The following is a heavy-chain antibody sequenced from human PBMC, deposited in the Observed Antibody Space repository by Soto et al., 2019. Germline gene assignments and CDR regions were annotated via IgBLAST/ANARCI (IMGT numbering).Heavy chain of an antibody. CDR2: IRSKAYGGTT. D-gene: IGHD3-9*01. Sequence: DVQLVESGGGLVKPGRSLRLSCTASGFTFGDYAMSWFRQAPGKGLEWVGFIRSKAYGGTTEYAASVKGRFTISRDDSKSIAYLQMNSLKTEDTAVYYCTRYFDWLLYPNFDYWGQGTLVTVSS. V-gene: IGHV3-49*05. J-gene: IGHJ4*02. CDR1: GFTFGDYA. CDR3: TRYFDWLLYPNFDY.